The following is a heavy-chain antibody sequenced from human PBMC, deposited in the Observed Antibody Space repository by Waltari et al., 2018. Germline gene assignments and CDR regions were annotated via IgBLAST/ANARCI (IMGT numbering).Heavy chain of an antibody. J-gene: IGHJ6*02. CDR1: GFTVSSNY. CDR3: ARDRPQWELLGGYYGMDV. D-gene: IGHD1-26*01. Sequence: EVQLVESGGGLIQPGGSLRLSCAASGFTVSSNYMSWVRQAPGKGLEWVSVIYSGGSKYYADAVKGRFTISRDNSKNTLYLQMNSLRAEDTAVYYCARDRPQWELLGGYYGMDVWGQGTTVTVSS. CDR2: IYSGGSK. V-gene: IGHV3-53*01.